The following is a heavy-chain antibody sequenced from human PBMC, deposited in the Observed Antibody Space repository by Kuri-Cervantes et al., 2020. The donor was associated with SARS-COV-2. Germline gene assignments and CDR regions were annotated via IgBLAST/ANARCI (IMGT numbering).Heavy chain of an antibody. CDR3: AGGGLCSGGSCYHYSYYM. Sequence: GESLKISCAASGFSFSDYYMIWIRQAPGKGLEWVSYISSSTTYTNHADSVKGRFTISRDNAKNSLYLHMDSLRAEDSAVYLCAGGGLCSGGSCYHYSYYM. J-gene: IGHJ6*03. V-gene: IGHV3-11*06. CDR1: GFSFSDYY. CDR2: ISSSTTYT. D-gene: IGHD2-15*01.